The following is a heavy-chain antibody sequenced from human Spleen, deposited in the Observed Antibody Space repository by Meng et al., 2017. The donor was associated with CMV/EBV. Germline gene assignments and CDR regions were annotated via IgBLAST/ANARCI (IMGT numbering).Heavy chain of an antibody. V-gene: IGHV3-30-3*01. D-gene: IGHD1-1*01. CDR1: GFTFSSSV. Sequence: GGSLRLSCAASGFTFSSSVMYWVRQAPGKGLDWVSIISDDGNDKNYADSVKGRFTISRDNSKNMVYLQMDNLRTEDTAVYYCVRGKYNWNYLSNWFDTWGQGTLVTVSS. CDR3: VRGKYNWNYLSNWFDT. CDR2: ISDDGNDK. J-gene: IGHJ5*02.